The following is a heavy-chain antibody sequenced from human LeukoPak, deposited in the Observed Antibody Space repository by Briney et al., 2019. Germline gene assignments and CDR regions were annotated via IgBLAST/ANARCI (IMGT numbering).Heavy chain of an antibody. CDR3: ARNYDYVWGSYIWFDP. CDR1: GGSFSGYY. CDR2: INHSGST. J-gene: IGHJ5*02. V-gene: IGHV4-34*01. Sequence: SETLSLTCAVYGGSFSGYYWSWIRQPPGKGLEWIREINHSGSTNYNPSLKSRVTISVDTSKNQFSLKLSSVTAADTAVYYCARNYDYVWGSYIWFDPWGQGTLVTVSS. D-gene: IGHD3-16*01.